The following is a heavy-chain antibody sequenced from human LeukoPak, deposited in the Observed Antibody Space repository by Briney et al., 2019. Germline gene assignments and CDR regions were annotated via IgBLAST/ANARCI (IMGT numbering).Heavy chain of an antibody. J-gene: IGHJ4*02. Sequence: PSETLSLTCTVSDDSISSYYWSWIRQPAGKGLEWIGRIYTNVSTNYNPSLKSRVTMSVDTSKNQFSLRLSSVTAADTAVYYCARRRVRGLFDYWGQGTLVTVSS. CDR1: DDSISSYY. CDR2: IYTNVST. CDR3: ARRRVRGLFDY. V-gene: IGHV4-4*07. D-gene: IGHD3-10*01.